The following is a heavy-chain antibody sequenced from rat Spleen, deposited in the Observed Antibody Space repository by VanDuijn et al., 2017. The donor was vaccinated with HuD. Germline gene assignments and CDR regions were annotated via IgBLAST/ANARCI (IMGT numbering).Heavy chain of an antibody. CDR3: TRERVPGFAFYFDY. CDR2: VSSGGDS. CDR1: GFSLTSNS. Sequence: QVQLKESGPGLVQPSQTLSLTCTVSGFSLTSNSVSWVRQPPGKGLEWIAAVSSGGDSYYNSGLKSRLSISRDISTRQVFLKINSLQTEDTAIYFCTRERVPGFAFYFDYWGQGVMVTVSS. D-gene: IGHD1-4*01. V-gene: IGHV2-6*01. J-gene: IGHJ2*01.